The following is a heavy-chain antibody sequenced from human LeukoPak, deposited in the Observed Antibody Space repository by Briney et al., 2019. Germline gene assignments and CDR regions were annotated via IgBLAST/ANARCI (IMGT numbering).Heavy chain of an antibody. D-gene: IGHD2-15*01. CDR1: GLSFSDYY. J-gene: IGHJ4*02. CDR3: AGRGYCSGDTCPPGY. CDR2: INHSGST. Sequence: SETLSLTCAVYGLSFSDYYWSWIRQPPGKGLEWIGEINHSGSTNYNPSLKSRVTMSVDTAKSQFSLKLSSVTAADTAVYFCAGRGYCSGDTCPPGYWGQGTLVTVSS. V-gene: IGHV4-34*01.